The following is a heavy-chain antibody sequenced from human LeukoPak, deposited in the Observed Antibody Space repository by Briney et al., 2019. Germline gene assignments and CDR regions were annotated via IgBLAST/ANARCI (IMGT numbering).Heavy chain of an antibody. Sequence: ASVKVSCKASGYTFTGYYMHWVRQAPGQGLEWMGWINPNIGGTNYAQKFQGRVTMTRDTSISTAYMELSRLRSDDTAVYYCARDLVYCTNGVCFTAPPLNWFDPWGQGTLVTVSS. D-gene: IGHD2-8*01. CDR2: INPNIGGT. CDR1: GYTFTGYY. V-gene: IGHV1-2*02. J-gene: IGHJ5*02. CDR3: ARDLVYCTNGVCFTAPPLNWFDP.